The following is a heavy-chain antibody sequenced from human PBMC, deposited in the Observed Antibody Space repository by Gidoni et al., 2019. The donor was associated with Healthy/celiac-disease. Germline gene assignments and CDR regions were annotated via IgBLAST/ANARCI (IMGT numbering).Heavy chain of an antibody. CDR2: VIPIFGTA. J-gene: IGHJ4*02. CDR1: GGTFSSYA. V-gene: IGHV1-69*01. CDR3: ARSPLWFGELSGPFWDY. D-gene: IGHD3-10*01. Sequence: QVQLVQSGAEVKKPGSSVKVSCKASGGTFSSYAISWVRQAPGQGLEWMGGVIPIFGTANYAQKFQGRVTITADESTSTAYMELSSLRSEDTAVYYCARSPLWFGELSGPFWDYWGQGTLVTVSS.